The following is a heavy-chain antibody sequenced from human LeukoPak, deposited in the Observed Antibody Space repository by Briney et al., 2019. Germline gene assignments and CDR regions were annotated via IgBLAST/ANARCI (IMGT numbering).Heavy chain of an antibody. CDR3: ATRLLYSNYHFDY. CDR1: GYTLTELS. J-gene: IGHJ4*02. CDR2: FDHEDGET. D-gene: IGHD4-11*01. V-gene: IGHV1-24*01. Sequence: ASVKVSCKVSGYTLTELSMHWVRQAPGKGLEWMGGFDHEDGETIYAQKFQGRVTMTEDTSTDTAYMELSSLRSEDTAVYYCATRLLYSNYHFDYWGQGTLVTVSS.